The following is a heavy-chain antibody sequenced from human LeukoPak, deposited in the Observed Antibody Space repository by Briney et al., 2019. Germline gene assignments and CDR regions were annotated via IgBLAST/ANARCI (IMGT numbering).Heavy chain of an antibody. J-gene: IGHJ4*02. D-gene: IGHD3-22*01. CDR1: GGTFSSYA. CDR3: ARGDNFYDSSGYFDN. CDR2: IIPILGIA. V-gene: IGHV1-69*04. Sequence: SVKVSCKASGGTFSSYAISWVRQAPGQGLEWMGRIIPILGIANYAQKFQGRVTITADKSTSTAYMELSSLRSEDTAVYYCARGDNFYDSSGYFDNWGQGTLVTVSS.